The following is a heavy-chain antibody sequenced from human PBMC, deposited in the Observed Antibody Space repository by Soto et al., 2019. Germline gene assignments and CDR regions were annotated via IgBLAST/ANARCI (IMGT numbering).Heavy chain of an antibody. CDR2: ISYDGTNK. CDR3: AISPEDYNNDVMDV. Sequence: QVQLVESGGGVVQPGRSLILSCAASGFTFSVHGMHWVRQAPGKGLGWVALISYDGTNKYYADSVKGRFTISRDNSKNTLYLEINSLRAEDTAVYYCAISPEDYNNDVMDVWGQGTTVTVSS. V-gene: IGHV3-30*03. J-gene: IGHJ6*02. CDR1: GFTFSVHG.